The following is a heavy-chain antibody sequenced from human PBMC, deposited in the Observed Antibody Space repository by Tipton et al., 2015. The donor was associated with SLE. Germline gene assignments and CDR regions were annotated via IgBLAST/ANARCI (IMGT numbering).Heavy chain of an antibody. CDR1: GGSITTGSYY. CDR2: LYTTGST. Sequence: TLSLTCTVSGGSITTGSYYWSWIRQPAGKGLEWIGRLYTTGSTYYNPSLKSRVSMSVDTSKNQFSLRVTSVTAADTAVYYCARDGPDTSGYYLDYWGQGILVTVSS. D-gene: IGHD3-22*01. V-gene: IGHV4-61*02. CDR3: ARDGPDTSGYYLDY. J-gene: IGHJ4*02.